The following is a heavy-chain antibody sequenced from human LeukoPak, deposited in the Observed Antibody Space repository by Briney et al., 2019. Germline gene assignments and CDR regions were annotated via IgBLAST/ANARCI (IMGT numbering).Heavy chain of an antibody. D-gene: IGHD3-22*01. CDR3: ARGRRFYTYYYDSSGYHAAVPFDP. CDR1: GGSISSYY. CDR2: INDSGNT. Sequence: SETLSLTCTVSGGSISSYYWSWIRQPPGKGLQWIGEINDSGNTNYNPSLKSRVTISVDTSKNQFSLKLSSVTAADTAVYYCARGRRFYTYYYDSSGYHAAVPFDPWGQGTLVTVSS. V-gene: IGHV4-34*01. J-gene: IGHJ5*02.